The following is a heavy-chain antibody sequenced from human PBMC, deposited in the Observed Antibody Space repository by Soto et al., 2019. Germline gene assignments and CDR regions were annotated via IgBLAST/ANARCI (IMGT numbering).Heavy chain of an antibody. V-gene: IGHV3-30*18. CDR3: VKEAHRASRLEY. D-gene: IGHD6-6*01. CDR2: VSYRGNTH. J-gene: IGHJ4*02. CDR1: GFTFSDFD. Sequence: QVHLVESGGGVVQPGRSLRLSCAASGFTFSDFDMHWVRQAPGKGLEWVAVVSYRGNTHYYADSVRGRFTISRDNSNNMLYVQMDDLRLDDTGVYYCVKEAHRASRLEYGGQGTLVIVSS.